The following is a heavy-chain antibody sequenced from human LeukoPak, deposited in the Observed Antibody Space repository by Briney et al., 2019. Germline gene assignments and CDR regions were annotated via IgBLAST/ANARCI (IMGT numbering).Heavy chain of an antibody. CDR2: INTDGSST. J-gene: IGHJ4*02. Sequence: GGSLRLSCAASGFTFSSSAMNWVRQAPGKGLVWVSRINTDGSSTYYADSVKGRFTISRDNAKNTLFLQMSSLRVEDTAMYYCARDGGFWGQGTLVTVSS. CDR1: GFTFSSSA. CDR3: ARDGGF. V-gene: IGHV3-74*01.